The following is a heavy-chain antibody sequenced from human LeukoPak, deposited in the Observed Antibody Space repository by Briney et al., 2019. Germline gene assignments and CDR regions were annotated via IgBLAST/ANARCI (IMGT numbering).Heavy chain of an antibody. CDR3: ARGPSITIFGVVVFDP. J-gene: IGHJ5*02. D-gene: IGHD3-3*01. V-gene: IGHV1-18*01. CDR1: GYTFTSYG. Sequence: GASVKVSCKASGYTFTSYGISWVRQAPGQGLEWMGWISAYNGNTNYAQKLQGRVTVTTDTSTSTAYMELRSLRSDDTAVYYCARGPSITIFGVVVFDPWGQGTLVTVSS. CDR2: ISAYNGNT.